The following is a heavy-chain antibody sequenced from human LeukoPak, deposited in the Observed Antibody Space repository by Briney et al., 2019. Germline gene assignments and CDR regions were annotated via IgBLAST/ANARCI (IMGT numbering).Heavy chain of an antibody. Sequence: SVKVSCKASGGTFSSYAISWVRQAPGQGLEWMGRNIPILGIANYAQKFQGRVTITADKSTSTAYMELSSLRSEDTAVYYCARGDVDTAMVTASSTYNWFDPWGQGTLVTVST. J-gene: IGHJ5*02. V-gene: IGHV1-69*04. CDR1: GGTFSSYA. CDR3: ARGDVDTAMVTASSTYNWFDP. CDR2: NIPILGIA. D-gene: IGHD5-18*01.